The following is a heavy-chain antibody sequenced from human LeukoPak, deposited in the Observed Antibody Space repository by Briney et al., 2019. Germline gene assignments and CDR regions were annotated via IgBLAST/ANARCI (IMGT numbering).Heavy chain of an antibody. J-gene: IGHJ4*02. D-gene: IGHD5-18*01. CDR1: GGSISSGDYY. V-gene: IGHV4-30-4*01. CDR2: FYYSGST. Sequence: SQTLSLTCTVSGGSISSGDYYWSWIRQPPGKGLEWIGYFYYSGSTYYNPSLKSRVTISVDTSKNQFSLKLSSVTAADTAVYYCARARYSYGSNFDYWGQGTLVTVSS. CDR3: ARARYSYGSNFDY.